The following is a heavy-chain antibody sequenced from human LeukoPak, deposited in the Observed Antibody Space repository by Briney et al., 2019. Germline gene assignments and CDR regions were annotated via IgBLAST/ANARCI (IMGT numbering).Heavy chain of an antibody. CDR3: ARVYYDSSGYYPYYFDY. CDR2: INPSGGST. V-gene: IGHV1-46*01. J-gene: IGHJ4*02. D-gene: IGHD3-22*01. CDR1: GYTFTSYY. Sequence: ASVKVSCKASGYTFTSYYMHWVRQAPGQGLEWMGIINPSGGSTSYAQKFQGRVTMTRDMSTSTVYMELSSLRSEDTAVYYCARVYYDSSGYYPYYFDYWGQGALVTDSS.